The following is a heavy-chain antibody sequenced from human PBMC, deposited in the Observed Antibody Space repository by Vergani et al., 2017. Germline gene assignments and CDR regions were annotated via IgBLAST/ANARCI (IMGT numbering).Heavy chain of an antibody. D-gene: IGHD4-23*01. Sequence: QVQLQQWGAGLLKPSETLSLTCAVYGGSFSGYYWSWIRQPPGKGLEWIGEINHSGSTNYNPSLKSRVTISVDTSKNQFSLKLSSVTAADTAVYYCARRDDGGNLDFDYWGQGTLVTVSS. CDR2: INHSGST. CDR3: ARRDDGGNLDFDY. V-gene: IGHV4-34*01. CDR1: GGSFSGYY. J-gene: IGHJ4*02.